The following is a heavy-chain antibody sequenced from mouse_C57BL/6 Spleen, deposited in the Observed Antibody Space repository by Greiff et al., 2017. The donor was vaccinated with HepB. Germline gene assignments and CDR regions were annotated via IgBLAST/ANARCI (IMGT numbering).Heavy chain of an antibody. CDR3: ARTGDYDGFAY. D-gene: IGHD2-4*01. CDR2: IYPGDGDT. Sequence: QVQLQQSGAELVKTGASVKISCKASGYAFSSYWMNWVKQRPGKGLEWIGQIYPGDGDTNYNGKFKGKATLTADKSSSTAYMQLSSLTSEDSAVYFCARTGDYDGFAYWGQGTLVTVSA. V-gene: IGHV1-80*01. J-gene: IGHJ3*01. CDR1: GYAFSSYW.